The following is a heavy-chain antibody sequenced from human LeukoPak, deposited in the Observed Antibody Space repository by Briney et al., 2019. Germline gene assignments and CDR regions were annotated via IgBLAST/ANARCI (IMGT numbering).Heavy chain of an antibody. V-gene: IGHV3-33*06. CDR3: AKDQAVAGLYYFDY. D-gene: IGHD6-19*01. J-gene: IGHJ4*02. Sequence: GESLKISRAASGFTFSSYGMHWVRQAPGKGLEWVAVIWYDGSNKYYADSVKGRFTISRDNSKNTLYLQMNSLRAEDTAVYYCAKDQAVAGLYYFDYWGQGTLVTVSS. CDR2: IWYDGSNK. CDR1: GFTFSSYG.